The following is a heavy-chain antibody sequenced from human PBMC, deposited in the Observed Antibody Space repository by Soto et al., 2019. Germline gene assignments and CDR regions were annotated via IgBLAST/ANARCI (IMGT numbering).Heavy chain of an antibody. CDR3: ARADGDQRGYFDY. V-gene: IGHV4-30-4*01. CDR2: IYYSGST. J-gene: IGHJ4*02. Sequence: QVQLQESGPGLVKPSQTLSLTCTVSGGSISSGDYYWSWIRQPPGKGLEWIGYIYYSGSTYYNPSLKSRAXXSXAXXKNQFSLKLSSVTAADTAVYYCARADGDQRGYFDYWGQGTLVTVSS. CDR1: GGSISSGDYY. D-gene: IGHD4-17*01.